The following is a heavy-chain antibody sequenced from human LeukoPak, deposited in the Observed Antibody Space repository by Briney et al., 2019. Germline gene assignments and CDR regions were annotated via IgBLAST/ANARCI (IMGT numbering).Heavy chain of an antibody. V-gene: IGHV3-23*01. J-gene: IGHJ4*02. CDR2: ISGSGGST. D-gene: IGHD3-10*01. CDR1: GFTFSSYA. Sequence: GGSLRLSCAASGFTFSSYAMSWVRQAPGKGLEWVSAISGSGGSTYYADSVKGRFTISRDNSKNTLYLQMNSLRAEDTAVYYCAKGNYYGSGSYYSFDYWGQGTLVTVSS. CDR3: AKGNYYGSGSYYSFDY.